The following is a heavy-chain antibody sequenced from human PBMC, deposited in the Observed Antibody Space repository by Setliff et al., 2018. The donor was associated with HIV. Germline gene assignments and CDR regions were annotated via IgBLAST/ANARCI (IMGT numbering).Heavy chain of an antibody. CDR3: TTLVGANPWHDAFDI. Sequence: GGSLRLSCAASGFTFSSYSMNWVRQAPGKGLEWVSYISSRSSNIYYADSVNGRFTISRDNAKNSLYLQMNSLKTEDTAVYYCTTLVGANPWHDAFDIWGHGTKVTVSS. CDR2: ISSRSSNI. CDR1: GFTFSSYS. J-gene: IGHJ3*02. D-gene: IGHD1-26*01. V-gene: IGHV3-48*01.